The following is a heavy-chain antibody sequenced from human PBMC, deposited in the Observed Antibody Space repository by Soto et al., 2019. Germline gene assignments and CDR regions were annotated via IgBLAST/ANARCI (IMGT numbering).Heavy chain of an antibody. CDR1: GFTFSSYA. CDR3: AKPPVVAATPEYYYYGMDV. V-gene: IGHV3-23*01. Sequence: HPGGSLRLSCAASGFTFSSYAMSWVRQAPGKGLEWVSAISGSGGSTYYADSVKGRFTISRDNSKNTLYLQMNSLRAEDTAVYYCAKPPVVAATPEYYYYGMDVWGQGTTVTVSS. J-gene: IGHJ6*02. D-gene: IGHD2-15*01. CDR2: ISGSGGST.